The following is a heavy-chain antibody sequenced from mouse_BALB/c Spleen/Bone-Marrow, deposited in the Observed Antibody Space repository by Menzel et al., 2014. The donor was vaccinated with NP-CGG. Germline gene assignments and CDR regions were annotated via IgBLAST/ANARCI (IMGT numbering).Heavy chain of an antibody. Sequence: VQLQQSGPELVKPGASVKISCKASGYSFTGYFMNWMKQSHGKSLEWIGRINPYNGDTFYNQKFKGKATLTVDKSSSTAHMELLSLTSEDSAVYYCGGQDGYYGGFAYWGQGTLVTVSA. J-gene: IGHJ3*01. CDR1: GYSFTGYF. V-gene: IGHV1-37*01. CDR3: GGQDGYYGGFAY. CDR2: INPYNGDT. D-gene: IGHD2-3*01.